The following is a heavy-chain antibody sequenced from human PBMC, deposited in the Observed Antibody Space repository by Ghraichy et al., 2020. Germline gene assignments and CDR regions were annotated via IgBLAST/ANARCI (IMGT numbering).Heavy chain of an antibody. CDR1: GGSISSYY. CDR2: IYYSGST. CDR3: ARHPSGPNWFDP. J-gene: IGHJ5*02. D-gene: IGHD3-10*01. Sequence: SETLSLTCTVSGGSISSYYWSWIRQPPGKGLEWIGYIYYSGSTNYNPSLKSRVTISVDTSKNQFSLKLSSVTAADTAVYYCARHPSGPNWFDPWGQGTLVTVSS. V-gene: IGHV4-59*08.